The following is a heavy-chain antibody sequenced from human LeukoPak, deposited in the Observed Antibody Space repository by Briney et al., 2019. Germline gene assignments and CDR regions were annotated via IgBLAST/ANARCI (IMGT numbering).Heavy chain of an antibody. Sequence: GGSLRLSCAASGFTFSSYSMNWVRQAPGKGLEWVSSISSGSSYIYYADSMKGRFTISRDNAKNSLYLQMNSLRAEDTAVYYCARGNTYYDILTGYYAYYYYYMDVWGKGTTVTISS. J-gene: IGHJ6*03. D-gene: IGHD3-9*01. CDR2: ISSGSSYI. CDR3: ARGNTYYDILTGYYAYYYYYMDV. V-gene: IGHV3-21*01. CDR1: GFTFSSYS.